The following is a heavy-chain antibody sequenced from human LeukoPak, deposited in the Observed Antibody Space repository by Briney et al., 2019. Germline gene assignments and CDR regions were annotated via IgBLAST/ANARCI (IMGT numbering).Heavy chain of an antibody. CDR1: GFTFSSYA. D-gene: IGHD3-9*01. CDR2: ISGSGGST. J-gene: IGHJ4*02. Sequence: GGSLRLSCAASGFTFSSYAMSWVRQAPGKGLEWVSAISGSGGSTYYADSVKGRFTISRDNSKNTLYLQMNSLRAEDTAVYYCAKVPPSLRYFDWQRMDPSGDYWGQGTLVTVSS. V-gene: IGHV3-23*01. CDR3: AKVPPSLRYFDWQRMDPSGDY.